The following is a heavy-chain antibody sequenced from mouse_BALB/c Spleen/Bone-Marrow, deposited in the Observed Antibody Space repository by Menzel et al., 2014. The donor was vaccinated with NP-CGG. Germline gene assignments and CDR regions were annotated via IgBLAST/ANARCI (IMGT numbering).Heavy chain of an antibody. CDR1: GFTFTSYG. CDR2: ISSGGSYT. V-gene: IGHV5-6*01. CDR3: ARLGRDYFDY. Sequence: EVKLMESGGDLVKPGGSLKLSCAASGFTFTSYGMSWVRQTPDKRLEWVATISSGGSYTYYTDSVKGRFTISRDNAKNTLYRQMSSLKSEDTAMYYCARLGRDYFDYWGQGTTLTVSS. D-gene: IGHD4-1*01. J-gene: IGHJ2*01.